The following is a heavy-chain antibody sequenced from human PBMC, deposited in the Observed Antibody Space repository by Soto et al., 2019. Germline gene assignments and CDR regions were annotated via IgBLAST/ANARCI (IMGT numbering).Heavy chain of an antibody. Sequence: QVQLVESGGGVVQPGRSLRLSCAASGFTFSSYGMHWVRQAPCKGLEWVAVIWYDGSNKYYADSVKVRFTISRDNSKNTLYLKMNSLRAEDTAVYYCARNCRGPHRSGFDPWGQGTLVTVSS. CDR3: ARNCRGPHRSGFDP. V-gene: IGHV3-33*01. CDR1: GFTFSSYG. CDR2: IWYDGSNK. J-gene: IGHJ5*02. D-gene: IGHD3-10*01.